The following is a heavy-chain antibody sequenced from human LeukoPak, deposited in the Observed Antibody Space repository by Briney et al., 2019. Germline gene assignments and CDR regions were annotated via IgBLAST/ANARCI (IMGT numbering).Heavy chain of an antibody. CDR3: AKVHSGSYPPDMDV. CDR2: ISYDGSNK. Sequence: GGSLRLSCAASGFTFSSYAMHWVRQAPGKGLEWVAVISYDGSNKYYADSVKGRFTISRDNSKNTLYLQMNSLRAEDTAVYYCAKVHSGSYPPDMDVWGKGTTVTVSS. V-gene: IGHV3-30-3*01. D-gene: IGHD1-26*01. CDR1: GFTFSSYA. J-gene: IGHJ6*03.